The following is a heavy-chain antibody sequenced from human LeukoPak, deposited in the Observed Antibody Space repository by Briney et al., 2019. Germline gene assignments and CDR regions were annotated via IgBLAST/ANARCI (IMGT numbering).Heavy chain of an antibody. V-gene: IGHV3-7*01. CDR2: INQGGSET. CDR1: GFTFSTYW. CDR3: ARLIGDRTIYDY. J-gene: IGHJ4*02. Sequence: GRSLRLSCAASGFTFSTYWMSWVRQAPGKGLEWVASINQGGSETYYVESVKGRFTISRDNAMNSFFLQMNSLRDEDTAVYYCARLIGDRTIYDYWGQGTLVTVSS. D-gene: IGHD3-16*01.